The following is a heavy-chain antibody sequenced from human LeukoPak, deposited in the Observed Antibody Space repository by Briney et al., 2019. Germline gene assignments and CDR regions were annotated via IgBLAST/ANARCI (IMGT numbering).Heavy chain of an antibody. V-gene: IGHV3-30-3*02. Sequence: GKSLRLSCAASGFTFSGYPIHWVRQAPGKGLEWVAVISYDGSNKYYADSVKGRFTISRDNSKNTLYLQMNSLRAEDTAVYYCAKVQWELRHYYYYYGMDVWGQGTTVTVSS. CDR2: ISYDGSNK. D-gene: IGHD1-26*01. CDR3: AKVQWELRHYYYYYGMDV. J-gene: IGHJ6*02. CDR1: GFTFSGYP.